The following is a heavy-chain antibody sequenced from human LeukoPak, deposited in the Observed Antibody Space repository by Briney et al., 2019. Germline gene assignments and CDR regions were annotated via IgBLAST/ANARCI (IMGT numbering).Heavy chain of an antibody. CDR2: IYYSGSS. CDR3: ARERWSYDAFDI. V-gene: IGHV4-59*01. CDR1: GGSISNYY. D-gene: IGHD4/OR15-4a*01. J-gene: IGHJ3*02. Sequence: SETLSLTCGVSGGSISNYYWNWIRQPPGKGLEWIANIYYSGSSNYNPSLKSRVTISVDTSKNQFSLKLSSVTAADTAVYYCARERWSYDAFDIWGQGTMVTVSS.